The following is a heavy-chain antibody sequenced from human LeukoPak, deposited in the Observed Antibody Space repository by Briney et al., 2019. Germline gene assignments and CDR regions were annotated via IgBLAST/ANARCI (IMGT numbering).Heavy chain of an antibody. CDR1: GGSISSYY. CDR3: ARGSFYYDSSGYQYYFDY. D-gene: IGHD3-22*01. Sequence: TPSETLSLTCTVSGGSISSYYWSRIRQPPGKGLEWIGSIYNSGSTNYNPSLKSRVTISVDTSENQFSLKLSSVTAADTAVYYCARGSFYYDSSGYQYYFDYWGQGTLVTVSS. CDR2: IYNSGST. V-gene: IGHV4-59*08. J-gene: IGHJ4*02.